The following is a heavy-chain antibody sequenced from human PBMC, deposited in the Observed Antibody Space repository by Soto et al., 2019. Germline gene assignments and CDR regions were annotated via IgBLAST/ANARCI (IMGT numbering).Heavy chain of an antibody. V-gene: IGHV4-59*01. CDR2: VYNSGST. CDR3: ARGGPSSKWLDP. J-gene: IGHJ5*02. Sequence: PSETLSLTCTVSGGSISSYYWSWIPQPPGKGLEWIGYVYNSGSTNYNPSLKSRVTISIDTSKNQFSLKLTSLTATDTAVYYCARGGPSSKWLDPWGQGTLVTVSS. CDR1: GGSISSYY.